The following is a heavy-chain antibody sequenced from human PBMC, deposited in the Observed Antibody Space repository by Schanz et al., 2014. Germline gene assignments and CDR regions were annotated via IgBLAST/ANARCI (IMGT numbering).Heavy chain of an antibody. CDR1: GYPFTSDD. CDR3: ARGGGPEDVFDI. CDR2: MNPNSGDT. J-gene: IGHJ3*02. Sequence: QVQLVQSGAEVKKPGASVKVSCRASGYPFTSDDITWVRQAPGEGLEWMRWMNPNSGDTGYPRKFQDRVTMTRNTSISTAYMELNSLTSEDTAVYYCARGGGPEDVFDIWGQGTILTVSS. V-gene: IGHV1-8*01.